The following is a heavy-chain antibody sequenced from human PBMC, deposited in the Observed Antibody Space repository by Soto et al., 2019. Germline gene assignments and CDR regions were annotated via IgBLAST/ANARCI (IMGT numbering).Heavy chain of an antibody. D-gene: IGHD1-26*01. J-gene: IGHJ4*02. CDR2: MIGDGTSW. Sequence: EVQLLESGGGLAQAGGSLGLSCAASGFNFRIYAMNWVRQAPGKGLEWVSVMIGDGTSWDYADSVRGRFTISRDNSKNMLYLQMNSLRAEDTAVYHCAKDLRPDGRYDLDYWGQGTLVTVSS. CDR1: GFNFRIYA. CDR3: AKDLRPDGRYDLDY. V-gene: IGHV3-23*01.